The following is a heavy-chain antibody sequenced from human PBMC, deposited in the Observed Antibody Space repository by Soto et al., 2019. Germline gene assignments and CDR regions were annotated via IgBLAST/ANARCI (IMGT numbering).Heavy chain of an antibody. CDR1: GFTFSSYG. CDR2: IWYDGSDK. CDR3: ALSWYSYYFDL. V-gene: IGHV3-33*08. D-gene: IGHD1-1*01. J-gene: IGHJ4*02. Sequence: GSLRLSCAASGFTFSSYGMHWVRQAPGKGLEWVAVIWYDGSDKYYADSVKGRFTISRDNSKNTLYLQMNGLRAEDTAVYYCALSWYSYYFDLWGQGTLVTVSS.